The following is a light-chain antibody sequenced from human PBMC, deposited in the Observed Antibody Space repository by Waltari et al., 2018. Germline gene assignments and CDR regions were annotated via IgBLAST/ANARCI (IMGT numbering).Light chain of an antibody. CDR2: TAS. J-gene: IGKJ1*01. CDR1: QGICRW. CDR3: QEYDSHWS. Sequence: DIQLTQSPSTLSASVGNRVTLPCRARQGICRWWARYQQKPGKTPDRLIYTASILERGVPSRFSGSGSGTEFILTSTGLQPLDVATYYCQEYDSHWSFGQGTKVEIK. V-gene: IGKV1-5*03.